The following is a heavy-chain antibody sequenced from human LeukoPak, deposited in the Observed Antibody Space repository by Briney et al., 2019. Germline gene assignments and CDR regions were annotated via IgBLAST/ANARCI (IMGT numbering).Heavy chain of an antibody. CDR3: ARGGHYYDSSGYYQLDY. CDR1: GFTFSSYW. Sequence: TGGSLRLSCAASGFTFSSYWMHWVRQAPGKGLVWVSRINSDGSSTSYADSVKGRFTISRDNAKNTLYLQMNSLRAEDTAVYYCARGGHYYDSSGYYQLDYWGQGTLVTVSS. J-gene: IGHJ4*02. D-gene: IGHD3-22*01. V-gene: IGHV3-74*01. CDR2: INSDGSST.